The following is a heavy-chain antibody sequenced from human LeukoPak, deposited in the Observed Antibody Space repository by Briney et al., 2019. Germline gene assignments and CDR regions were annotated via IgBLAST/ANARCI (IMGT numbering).Heavy chain of an antibody. V-gene: IGHV3-23*01. J-gene: IGHJ3*02. D-gene: IGHD6-6*01. CDR1: GFTFKNYA. CDR2: IIGTGETT. CDR3: AMLGRDEYSSSFGAFDI. Sequence: PGGSLRLSCAASGFTFKNYAMSWVRQAPGKGLEWVSSIIGTGETTYYADSVKGRLTISRDNSKNTLYLHMNSLRVEDTAVYYCAMLGRDEYSSSFGAFDIWGQGTLVTVSS.